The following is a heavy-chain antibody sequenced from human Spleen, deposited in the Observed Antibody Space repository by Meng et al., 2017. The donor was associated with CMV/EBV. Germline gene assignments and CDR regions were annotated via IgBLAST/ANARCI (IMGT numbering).Heavy chain of an antibody. CDR3: ARERRTYDYDTSGYSDLDS. Sequence: SETLSLTCTVSGYPIRSAYYWGWIRQPPGKGLEWIGSIYQSGKTYSNPSFMSRVTMSIDTSENQFSLNLSSVTPADTAVYYCARERRTYDYDTSGYSDLDSWGQGTLVTSPQ. CDR1: GYPIRSAYY. CDR2: IYQSGKT. D-gene: IGHD3-22*01. J-gene: IGHJ4*02. V-gene: IGHV4-38-2*02.